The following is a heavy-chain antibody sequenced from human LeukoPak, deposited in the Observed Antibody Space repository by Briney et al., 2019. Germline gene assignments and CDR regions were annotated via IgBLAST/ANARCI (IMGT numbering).Heavy chain of an antibody. J-gene: IGHJ6*03. CDR1: GGSFSGYY. Sequence: SETLSLTCAVYGGSFSGYYWSWIRQSPGKGLEWIGEINHSGSTNYNPSLKSRVTISVDTSKNQFSLKLSSVTAADTAVYYCARAQIAAAGTYYMDVWGKGTTVTVSS. CDR3: ARAQIAAAGTYYMDV. CDR2: INHSGST. V-gene: IGHV4-34*01. D-gene: IGHD6-13*01.